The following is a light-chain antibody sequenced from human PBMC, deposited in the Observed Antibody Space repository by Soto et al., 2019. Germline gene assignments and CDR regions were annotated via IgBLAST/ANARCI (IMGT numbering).Light chain of an antibody. V-gene: IGKV3-11*01. Sequence: EIVLTQSPATLSLSPGERATLSCRASQNVRSYLAWYQQKPGQAPRLLIHDASSRATGTPDRFSGSGSGTDFTLTISSLEPEDSAVYYCQQRTNWPTSTFGQGTRLEIK. CDR3: QQRTNWPTST. J-gene: IGKJ5*01. CDR1: QNVRSY. CDR2: DAS.